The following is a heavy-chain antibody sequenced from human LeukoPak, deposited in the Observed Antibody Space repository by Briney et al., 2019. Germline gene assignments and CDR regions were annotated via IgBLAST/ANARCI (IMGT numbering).Heavy chain of an antibody. D-gene: IGHD2-8*01. Sequence: GGSLRLSCVTSGFIFSSYGIHWVRQAPGKGLEWVAWHFASNKYYAESVRGRFTMSRDNSKSTLYLQMSSLRAEDTAVYYCAREGGHCSNGICSYFDYWGQGSLVTVSS. V-gene: IGHV3-33*01. CDR2: HFASNK. CDR1: GFIFSSYG. J-gene: IGHJ4*02. CDR3: AREGGHCSNGICSYFDY.